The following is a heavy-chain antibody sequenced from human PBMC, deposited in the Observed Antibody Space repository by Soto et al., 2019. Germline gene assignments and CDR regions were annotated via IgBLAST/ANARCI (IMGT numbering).Heavy chain of an antibody. Sequence: SETLSLTCTVSGGSISSSSYYWGWIRQPPGKGLEWIGSIYYSGSTYYNPSLKSRVTISVDTSKNQFSLQLSSVTAAYTAVYYCATYSGSYFDYWGQGTLVTVSS. CDR1: GGSISSSSYY. J-gene: IGHJ4*02. D-gene: IGHD3-10*01. CDR3: ATYSGSYFDY. V-gene: IGHV4-39*01. CDR2: IYYSGST.